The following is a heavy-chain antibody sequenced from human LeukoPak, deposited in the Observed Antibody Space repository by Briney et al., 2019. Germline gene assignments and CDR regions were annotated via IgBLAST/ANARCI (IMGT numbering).Heavy chain of an antibody. Sequence: SSETLSLTCSVSGYSITTGYYWGWIRQPPGKELEGLGSIYHSGSTFYNPSLKSRVTISVDTSNNQFSLKLSSVTAADTAVYYCARTRETTVTYYYFDYWGQGTLVTVSS. CDR2: IYHSGST. V-gene: IGHV4-38-2*02. CDR3: ARTRETTVTYYYFDY. D-gene: IGHD4-17*01. CDR1: GYSITTGYY. J-gene: IGHJ4*02.